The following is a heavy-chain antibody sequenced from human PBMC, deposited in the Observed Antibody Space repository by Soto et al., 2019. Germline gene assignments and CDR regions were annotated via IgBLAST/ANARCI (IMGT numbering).Heavy chain of an antibody. D-gene: IGHD5-12*01. J-gene: IGHJ4*02. CDR1: GGTFSSYA. CDR3: TSEDVATGLV. CDR2: IIPIFGTA. Sequence: GASVKVSCKASGGTFSSYAISWVRQAPGQGLEWMGGIIPIFGTANYAQKFQGRVTITADESTSTAYMELSSLRSEDTAIYYCTSEDVATGLVWGPGSLVTVSS. V-gene: IGHV1-69*13.